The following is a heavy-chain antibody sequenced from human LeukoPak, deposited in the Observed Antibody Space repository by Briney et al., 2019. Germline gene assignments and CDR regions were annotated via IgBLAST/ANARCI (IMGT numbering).Heavy chain of an antibody. CDR3: ARGGYSYGYFIF. V-gene: IGHV4-59*01. J-gene: IGHJ4*02. CDR2: IYYSGST. Sequence: SETLSLTCTVSGGSISIYYWSWIRQPPGKGLEWIGYIYYSGSTNYNPSLKSRVTISVDTSKNQFSLKLSSVTAADTAVYYCARGGYSYGYFIFWGQGTLVTVSS. CDR1: GGSISIYY. D-gene: IGHD5-18*01.